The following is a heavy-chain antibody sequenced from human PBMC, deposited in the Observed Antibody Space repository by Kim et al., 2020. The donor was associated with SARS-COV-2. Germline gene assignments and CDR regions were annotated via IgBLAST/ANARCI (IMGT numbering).Heavy chain of an antibody. Sequence: GGSLRLSCVASGFTFSKYGMHWVRQAPGKGLEWVAVLYDGSSNYYADSVKGRFTISRDNSNNSLFLQMNSLRVDDTGVYFCAKDASYCSGGSCYWFDPWGQGTLVTVSS. D-gene: IGHD2-15*01. CDR2: LYDGSSN. J-gene: IGHJ5*02. CDR1: GFTFSKYG. CDR3: AKDASYCSGGSCYWFDP. V-gene: IGHV3-30*18.